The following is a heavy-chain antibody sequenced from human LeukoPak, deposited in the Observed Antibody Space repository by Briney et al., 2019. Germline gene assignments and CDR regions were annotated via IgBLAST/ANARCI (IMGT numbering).Heavy chain of an antibody. Sequence: SDTLSLTCTVSGGSVSSTEFSWGWIRQPPGKGLHWVGNLYYSGSTSYHPSLNSRVTMSVDTSKNQFSLKMTSVTAADTAAYYCARLSKGRYFDYIFDYWGQGSLVTVSS. CDR3: ARLSKGRYFDYIFDY. D-gene: IGHD3-9*01. CDR1: GGSVSSTEFS. J-gene: IGHJ4*02. CDR2: LYYSGST. V-gene: IGHV4-39*01.